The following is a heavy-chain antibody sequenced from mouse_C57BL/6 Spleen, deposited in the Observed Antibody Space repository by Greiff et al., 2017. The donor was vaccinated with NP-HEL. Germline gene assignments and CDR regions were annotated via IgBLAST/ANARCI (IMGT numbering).Heavy chain of an antibody. Sequence: VQLQQSVAELVRPGASVKLSCTASGFNIKNTYMHWVKQRPEQGLERTGRIDPANGNTKYAPNFQGKATITADTSSNTAYLQLSSLTSEDTAIYYCARSDYGGSYEGGYYFDNWGQGTTLTVSS. J-gene: IGHJ2*01. CDR3: ARSDYGGSYEGGYYFDN. CDR1: GFNIKNTY. D-gene: IGHD1-1*01. V-gene: IGHV14-3*01. CDR2: IDPANGNT.